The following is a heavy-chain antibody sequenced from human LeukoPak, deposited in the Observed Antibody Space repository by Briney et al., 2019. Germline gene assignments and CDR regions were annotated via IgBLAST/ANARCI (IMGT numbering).Heavy chain of an antibody. V-gene: IGHV3-23*01. CDR3: AKTSRWERDYFDY. D-gene: IGHD5-24*01. CDR2: MSGVGGNT. J-gene: IGHJ4*02. CDR1: GFIFSSYA. Sequence: GRSLRLSCAGSGFIFSSYAMSCVRQAPGKGLEWVSAMSGVGGNTFYTDSVRGRFTISRDNSKNTLYLQMNSLRAEDTAIYYCAKTSRWERDYFDYWGQGTLVTVSS.